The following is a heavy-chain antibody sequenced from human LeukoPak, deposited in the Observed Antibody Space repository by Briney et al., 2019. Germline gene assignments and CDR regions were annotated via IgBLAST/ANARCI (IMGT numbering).Heavy chain of an antibody. CDR3: ASGPSVVVTPEYFQH. V-gene: IGHV1-2*02. CDR1: GYTFTGYY. Sequence: VKVSCKASGYTFTGYYMHWVRQAPGQGLEWMGWINPNSGGTNYAQKFQGRVTMTRDTPISTAYMELSRLRSDDTAVYYCASGPSVVVTPEYFQHWGQGTLVTVSS. CDR2: INPNSGGT. D-gene: IGHD2-21*02. J-gene: IGHJ1*01.